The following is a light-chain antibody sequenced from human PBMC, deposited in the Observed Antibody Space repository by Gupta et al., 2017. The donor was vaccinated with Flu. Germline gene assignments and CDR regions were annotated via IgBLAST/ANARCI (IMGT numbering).Light chain of an antibody. CDR3: QAGDGSKVV. J-gene: IGLJ2*01. Sequence: GKTARITCSGVDLENEYVCVNQQKPAQCRGMVVYKGSKRTSRLPDRFSVSYSGITATLTIRGTKAVDEDYYYCQAGDGSKVVFGGGTKLTVL. CDR2: KGS. V-gene: IGLV3-1*01. CDR1: DLENEY.